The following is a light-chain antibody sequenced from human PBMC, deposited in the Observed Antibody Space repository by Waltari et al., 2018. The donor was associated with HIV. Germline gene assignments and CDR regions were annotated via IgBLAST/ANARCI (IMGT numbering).Light chain of an antibody. CDR1: QGISSY. CDR3: QQLESYTQIS. CDR2: AAS. Sequence: DIQLTQSPSTLSASVGDRVTITCRTSQGISSYLAWYQQKPGKAPKLLIYAASTLQSGVPSRFSGSGSGTEFTLTISSLQPEDFATYYCQQLESYTQISFGGGTKVGIK. J-gene: IGKJ4*01. V-gene: IGKV1-9*01.